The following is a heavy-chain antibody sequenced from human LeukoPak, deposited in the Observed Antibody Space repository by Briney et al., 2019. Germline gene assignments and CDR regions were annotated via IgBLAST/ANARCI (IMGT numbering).Heavy chain of an antibody. CDR3: AREPDHVSGTFDY. D-gene: IGHD3-10*01. Sequence: SETLSLTCTVSGGSISDYYWSWIRQPPGKGLEWIGYIYSSGVTDYNPPLKSRVTISIDTSKAQFSLKLSSVTAADTAVYYCAREPDHVSGTFDYWGQGTLVTVSS. CDR2: IYSSGVT. J-gene: IGHJ4*02. V-gene: IGHV4-59*01. CDR1: GGSISDYY.